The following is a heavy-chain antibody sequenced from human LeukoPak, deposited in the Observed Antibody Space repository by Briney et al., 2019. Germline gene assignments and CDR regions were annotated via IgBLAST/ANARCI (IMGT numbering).Heavy chain of an antibody. V-gene: IGHV4-59*01. Sequence: KPSETLSLTCTVSGGSISGYYWSWIRQPPGKGLEWIGYIYYSGNTNYNSSLKSRVTISVDTSKNQFSLKVRSVTAADTAVYYCARGGWQEITYWGQGTLVTVSS. J-gene: IGHJ4*02. CDR2: IYYSGNT. CDR3: ARGGWQEITY. CDR1: GGSISGYY. D-gene: IGHD1-14*01.